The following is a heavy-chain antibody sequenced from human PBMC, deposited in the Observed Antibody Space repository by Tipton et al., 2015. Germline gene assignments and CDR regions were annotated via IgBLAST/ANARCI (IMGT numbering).Heavy chain of an antibody. CDR3: AKDWDHSGYSDY. V-gene: IGHV3-23*01. J-gene: IGHJ4*02. CDR1: GFTFSSCA. Sequence: SLRLSCAASGFTFSSCAMTWVRQAPGKGLEWVSSISASGSDTSYADSVKGRFTISRDNSNNTLDLQMNSLRAEDTALYYCAKDWDHSGYSDYWGQGTLVTVS. CDR2: ISASGSDT. D-gene: IGHD3-22*01.